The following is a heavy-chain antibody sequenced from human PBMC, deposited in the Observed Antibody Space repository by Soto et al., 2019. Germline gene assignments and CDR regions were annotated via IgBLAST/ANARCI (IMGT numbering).Heavy chain of an antibody. CDR1: GGTFSSYT. V-gene: IGHV1-69*01. D-gene: IGHD1-26*01. CDR3: AIVVVGSRLSLDY. J-gene: IGHJ4*02. CDR2: ISPIFGTS. Sequence: QVQLVQSGAEVKKPGSSVTVSCKASGGTFSSYTISWVRQAPGQGLEWMPGISPIFGTSIYAQRFQDRVTITADDSTMTAYMEMNRLTSEDTAVYYCAIVVVGSRLSLDYWGQGTLVTISS.